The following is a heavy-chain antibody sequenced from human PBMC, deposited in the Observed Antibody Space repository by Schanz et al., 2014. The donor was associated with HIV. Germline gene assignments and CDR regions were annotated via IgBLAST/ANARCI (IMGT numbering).Heavy chain of an antibody. D-gene: IGHD6-19*01. Sequence: QVQLQESGPGLVKPSETLSLTCNVSGDSISNYYWTWIRQPAGRGLEWIRRVYSGGSSNYNPSLRSRVTMSVDTSKNQFSLSLSSVTAADTAVYYCARILLSSSGWYGGDYWGQGTLVIVSS. CDR1: GDSISNYY. J-gene: IGHJ4*02. V-gene: IGHV4-4*07. CDR3: ARILLSSSGWYGGDY. CDR2: VYSGGSS.